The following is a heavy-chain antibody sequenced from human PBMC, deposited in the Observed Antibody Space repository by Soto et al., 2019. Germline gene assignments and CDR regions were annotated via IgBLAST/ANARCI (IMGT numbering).Heavy chain of an antibody. CDR1: GFTFSSYS. CDR3: ARDMLTDNWMRPIDY. Sequence: GGSLRLSCAASGFTFSSYSMNWVRQAPGKGLEWVSSISSSSSYIYYADSVKGRFTISRDNAKNSLYLQMNSLRAEDTAVYYCARDMLTDNWMRPIDYWGQGTLVTVSS. V-gene: IGHV3-21*01. J-gene: IGHJ4*02. D-gene: IGHD1-20*01. CDR2: ISSSSSYI.